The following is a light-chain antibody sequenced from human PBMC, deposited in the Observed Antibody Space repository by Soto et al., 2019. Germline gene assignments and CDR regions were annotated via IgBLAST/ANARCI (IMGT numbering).Light chain of an antibody. CDR2: EVN. CDR3: SSYAGSSNV. Sequence: QSVLTHPASVAGSPGQSITISCTGTSVDVGGYNFVSWYQQHPGKAPKLMIYEVNKRPSGFPDRFSGSKSGNTASLTVSGLQAEDEADYYCSSYAGSSNVFGTGTKVTVL. CDR1: SVDVGGYNF. J-gene: IGLJ1*01. V-gene: IGLV2-8*01.